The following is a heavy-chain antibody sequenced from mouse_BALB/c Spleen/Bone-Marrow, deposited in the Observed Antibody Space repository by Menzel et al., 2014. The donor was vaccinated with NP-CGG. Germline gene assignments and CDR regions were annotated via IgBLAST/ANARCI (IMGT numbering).Heavy chain of an antibody. Sequence: VQLQQSGAELVKPGASVKLSCTASGFNTKDTYIHWVKRRPEQGLEWIGRIDPENGNIKYDPKFQVKATITADTSSNTAYLQLSSLTSEDTAAYYCTRRGFDFWGQGTTLTVSS. CDR3: TRRGFDF. V-gene: IGHV14-3*02. CDR1: GFNTKDTY. J-gene: IGHJ2*01. CDR2: IDPENGNI.